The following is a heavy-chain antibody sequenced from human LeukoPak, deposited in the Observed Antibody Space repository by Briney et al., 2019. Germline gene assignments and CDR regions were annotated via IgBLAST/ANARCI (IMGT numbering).Heavy chain of an antibody. CDR1: GFTFSSYA. Sequence: QTGGSLRLSCAASGFTFSSYAMHWVRQAPGKGLEWVAVISYDGSNKYYADSVKGRFTISRDNSKNTLYLQMNSLRAEDTAVYYCARDLGSSYYDSSGYYSYYFDYWGQGTLVTVSS. CDR3: ARDLGSSYYDSSGYYSYYFDY. V-gene: IGHV3-30-3*01. CDR2: ISYDGSNK. D-gene: IGHD3-22*01. J-gene: IGHJ4*02.